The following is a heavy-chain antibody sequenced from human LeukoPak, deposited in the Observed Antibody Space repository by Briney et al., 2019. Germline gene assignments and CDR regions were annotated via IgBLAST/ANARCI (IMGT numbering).Heavy chain of an antibody. D-gene: IGHD4-17*01. CDR3: AGDNIENGDLDYLDY. Sequence: GGSLRLSCAASGFIFNSYEMNWVRQARGEGLERVAFISGSGNSIYYADSMKGRFTISRDNAKNSLYLHMSSLRAEDTAVYYCAGDNIENGDLDYLDYWGQGTLVTVSS. J-gene: IGHJ4*02. V-gene: IGHV3-48*03. CDR1: GFIFNSYE. CDR2: ISGSGNSI.